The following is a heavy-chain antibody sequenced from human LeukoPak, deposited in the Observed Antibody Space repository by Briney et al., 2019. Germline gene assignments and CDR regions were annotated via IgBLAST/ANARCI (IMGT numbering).Heavy chain of an antibody. CDR1: GGSISSSNYY. Sequence: SETLSLTCSVSGGSISSSNYYWGWIRQPPGRGLEWIGSLYYSGSTYYNPSLKSRVTVSVDTSKNQFSLKLKSVTAADTAVYYCARGYDSSGYYGIGYFDSWGQGTLVTVSS. J-gene: IGHJ4*02. CDR3: ARGYDSSGYYGIGYFDS. CDR2: LYYSGST. D-gene: IGHD3-22*01. V-gene: IGHV4-39*01.